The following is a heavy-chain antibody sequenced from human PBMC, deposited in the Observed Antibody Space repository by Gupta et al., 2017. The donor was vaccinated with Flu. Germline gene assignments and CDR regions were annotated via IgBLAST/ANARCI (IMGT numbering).Heavy chain of an antibody. J-gene: IGHJ6*03. CDR1: GFTFTDYF. CDR2: ITSSGRDV. V-gene: IGHV3-11*01. Sequence: QVDLVQSGGGLVNPGGSLGLSCVASGFTFTDYFMSWIRQAPGKGPEWVAYITSSGRDVYYADSVKGRFTVTRDNARKSVFLHMHNLRAEDTATYYCARDRRDLDKGYYYYYMDAWGKGATVTVSS. D-gene: IGHD3-9*01. CDR3: ARDRRDLDKGYYYYYMDA.